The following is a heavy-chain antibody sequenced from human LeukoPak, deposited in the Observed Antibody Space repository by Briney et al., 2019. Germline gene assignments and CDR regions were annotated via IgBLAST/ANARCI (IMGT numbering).Heavy chain of an antibody. V-gene: IGHV3-48*04. D-gene: IGHD3-22*01. CDR1: GFTFSSNS. CDR3: ARKFRGSSGFFDY. Sequence: PGGSLRLSCAASGFTFSSNSMNWVRQAPGKGLEWVSHISSSSNTIYYADSVKGRFTISRGNAKNSLFLQMNSLRGEDTAVYYCARKFRGSSGFFDYWGQGTRVTVSS. CDR2: ISSSSNTI. J-gene: IGHJ4*02.